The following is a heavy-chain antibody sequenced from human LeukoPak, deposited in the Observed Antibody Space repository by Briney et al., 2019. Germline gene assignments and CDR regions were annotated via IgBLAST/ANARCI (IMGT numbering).Heavy chain of an antibody. CDR1: GGSISSSSYY. V-gene: IGHV4-39*01. Sequence: SETLSLTCNVSGGSISSSSYYWAWIRQPPGKGLEWIGSIYYSGSPYYNPSLKSRVTISIDTSKNQFSLKLSSVTAADTAVYYCARHMAIFGVVTRTHDAFDIWGQGTVVTVSS. CDR2: IYYSGSP. J-gene: IGHJ3*02. CDR3: ARHMAIFGVVTRTHDAFDI. D-gene: IGHD3-3*01.